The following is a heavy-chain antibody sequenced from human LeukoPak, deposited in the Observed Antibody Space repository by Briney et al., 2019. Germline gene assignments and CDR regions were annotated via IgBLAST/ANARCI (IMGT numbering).Heavy chain of an antibody. D-gene: IGHD3-16*02. Sequence: GGSLRLSCAASGFSFDDYAMHWVRQSPRKGLEWVAGITWNSDFTALADSVKGRFTISRDNANNSVYLHMNTLTPDDTAVYYCTKDVADYVWEDYRHFDMWGQGTLVTVSA. J-gene: IGHJ4*02. CDR1: GFSFDDYA. CDR2: ITWNSDFT. V-gene: IGHV3-9*01. CDR3: TKDVADYVWEDYRHFDM.